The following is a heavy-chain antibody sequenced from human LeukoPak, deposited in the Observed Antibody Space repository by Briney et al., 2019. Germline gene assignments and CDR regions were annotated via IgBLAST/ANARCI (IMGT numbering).Heavy chain of an antibody. CDR2: IYYSGST. CDR1: GGSISSGDYY. CDR3: ARADSTKYGSGSYSPPDY. J-gene: IGHJ4*02. D-gene: IGHD3-10*01. Sequence: SQTLSLTCTVSGGSISSGDYYWSWIRQPPGKGLEWIGYIYYSGSTYYNPSLKSRVTISVDTSKNQFSLKLSSVTAADTAVYYCARADSTKYGSGSYSPPDYWGQGTLVTVS. V-gene: IGHV4-30-4*01.